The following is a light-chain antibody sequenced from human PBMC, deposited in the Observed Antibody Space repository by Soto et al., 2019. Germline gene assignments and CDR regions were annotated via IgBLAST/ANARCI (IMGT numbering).Light chain of an antibody. CDR3: QQGSNWPPLT. J-gene: IGKJ4*01. CDR1: QSVSSY. Sequence: EIVLTQSPATLYLSPGERATLSCRASQSVSSYLAWYQQKPGQAPRLLIYDASNRATGIPARFSGSGSGTDFTLTISSLEPEAFAVYYCQQGSNWPPLTCGGGTKVEIK. CDR2: DAS. V-gene: IGKV3-11*01.